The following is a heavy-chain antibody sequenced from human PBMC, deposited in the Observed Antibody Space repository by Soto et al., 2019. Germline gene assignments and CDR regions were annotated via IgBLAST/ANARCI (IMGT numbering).Heavy chain of an antibody. CDR3: AKDSLRGEVPAALNFDY. CDR1: GFTFSNYG. J-gene: IGHJ4*02. D-gene: IGHD2-2*01. V-gene: IGHV3-30*18. CDR2: VSYNGRKE. Sequence: PVGSLRLSCVASGFTFSNYGMHWVRQAPGKGLEWVAIVSYNGRKEYYADSAKGRFSISRDNSKNTLYVQMNTLRDEDTAVYYCAKDSLRGEVPAALNFDYWGRGTLVTVSS.